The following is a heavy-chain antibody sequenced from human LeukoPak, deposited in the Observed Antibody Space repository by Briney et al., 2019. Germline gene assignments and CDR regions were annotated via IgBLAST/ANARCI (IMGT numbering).Heavy chain of an antibody. CDR2: IYYGGAT. V-gene: IGHV4-39*01. D-gene: IGHD3-10*01. CDR3: ASLGGLYGSGSMNWFDP. J-gene: IGHJ5*02. CDR1: GGSISSSSYY. Sequence: SETLSLTCTVSGGSISSSSYYWGWIRQPPGKGLEWIGSIYYGGATYYNPSLKDRVTISVDTSKNQFSLRLSSVTAAETAMYYCASLGGLYGSGSMNWFDPWGKGTLVTVSS.